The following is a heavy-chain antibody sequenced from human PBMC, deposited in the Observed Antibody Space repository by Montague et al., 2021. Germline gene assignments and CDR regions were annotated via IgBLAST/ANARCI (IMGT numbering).Heavy chain of an antibody. V-gene: IGHV4-4*02. CDR1: GGSVSSPDW. CDR3: ATWLAYSTTWYYFDS. J-gene: IGHJ4*02. Sequence: SESLSLTCAVSGGSVSSPDWWSWVRQAPGKGLEWIGDIYHNGDTNFNPSLKSRVTISVDKSKNQFSLQLTSVTAADTAVYYCATWLAYSTTWYYFDSWGQGTQVIVSS. D-gene: IGHD2/OR15-2a*01. CDR2: IYHNGDT.